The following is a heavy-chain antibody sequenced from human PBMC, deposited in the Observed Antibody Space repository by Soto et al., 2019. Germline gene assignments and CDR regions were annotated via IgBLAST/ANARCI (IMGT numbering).Heavy chain of an antibody. CDR3: ARSGGFFFDY. Sequence: SETLSLTCAVSSYSISSNYWWSWVRQPPGKGLEWIGEIYHSGSTNYNPSLKSRVTILVDTSKNHFSLKLSSVTAADTAVYYCARSGGFFFDYWGLGTLVTVSS. D-gene: IGHD3-10*01. CDR2: IYHSGST. J-gene: IGHJ4*02. V-gene: IGHV4-4*02. CDR1: SYSISSNYW.